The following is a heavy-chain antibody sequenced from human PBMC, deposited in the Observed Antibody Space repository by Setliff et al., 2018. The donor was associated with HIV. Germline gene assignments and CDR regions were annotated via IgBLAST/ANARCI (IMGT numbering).Heavy chain of an antibody. Sequence: PGESLKISCQASGYTFTNHWIGWVRQLPGEGLEWMAIIYPGDSDVRYHPSFQGQVTVSVDKSINTPYLQWSSLKASDTATYYCARAHRLCSGERCVLPDYWGQGTLVTVSS. CDR3: ARAHRLCSGERCVLPDY. D-gene: IGHD2-15*01. CDR1: GYTFTNHW. V-gene: IGHV5-51*01. J-gene: IGHJ4*02. CDR2: IYPGDSDV.